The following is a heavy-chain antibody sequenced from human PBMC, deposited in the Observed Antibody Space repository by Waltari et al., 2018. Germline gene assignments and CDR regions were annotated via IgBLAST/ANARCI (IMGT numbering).Heavy chain of an antibody. J-gene: IGHJ4*02. V-gene: IGHV1-69*13. CDR2: IIPIFGTA. D-gene: IGHD5-18*01. Sequence: QVQLVQSGAEVKKPGSSVKVSCKASGGTFSSYANSWVRQAPGQGLEWMGGIIPIFGTANYAQKFQGRVTITADESTSTAYMELSSLRSEDTAVYYCARVLSDTAMVTLRPYFDYWGQGTLVTVSS. CDR3: ARVLSDTAMVTLRPYFDY. CDR1: GGTFSSYA.